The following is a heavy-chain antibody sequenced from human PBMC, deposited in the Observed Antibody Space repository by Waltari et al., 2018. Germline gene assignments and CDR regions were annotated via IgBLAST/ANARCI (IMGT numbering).Heavy chain of an antibody. V-gene: IGHV3-7*01. D-gene: IGHD5-18*01. J-gene: IGHJ4*02. CDR3: ARDPMAYSYVPWYFDY. CDR1: GFTFSRYW. CDR2: IKQEGSEK. Sequence: EVQLVESGGGLVQSGGSLRLSCTGSGFTFSRYWMTWVRQAPGKGMGWVANIKQEGSEKYKVDSVKGRFTISRDNAKNSLYLQMNSLRAEDTAVYYCARDPMAYSYVPWYFDYWGQGALVTVSS.